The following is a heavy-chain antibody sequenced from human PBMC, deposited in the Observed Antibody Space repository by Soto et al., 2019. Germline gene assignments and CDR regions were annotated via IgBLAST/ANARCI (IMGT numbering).Heavy chain of an antibody. Sequence: GGSLRLSCAASGFTFSSYAMSWVRQAPGKGLEWVSAISGSGGSTYYADSVKGRFTISRDNSKNTLYLQMNSLRAEDTAVYYCARDTLESDYYYYYMDVWGKGTTVTVSS. CDR1: GFTFSSYA. CDR3: ARDTLESDYYYYYMDV. J-gene: IGHJ6*03. V-gene: IGHV3-23*01. CDR2: ISGSGGST. D-gene: IGHD3-3*01.